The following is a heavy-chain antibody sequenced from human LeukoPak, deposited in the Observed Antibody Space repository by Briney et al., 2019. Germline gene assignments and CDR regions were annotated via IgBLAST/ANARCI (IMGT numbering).Heavy chain of an antibody. V-gene: IGHV1-18*01. D-gene: IGHD3-22*01. CDR3: ARGRGAYYYDSSGYFGY. CDR1: GYTFTSYG. CDR2: ISAYNGNT. J-gene: IGHJ4*02. Sequence: ASVKVSCKASGYTFTSYGISWVRQAPGQGLEWMGWISAYNGNTNYAQKLQGRVTMTTDTSTSTAYMELRSLRSDDTAVYYCARGRGAYYYDSSGYFGYWGQGTLVTVSS.